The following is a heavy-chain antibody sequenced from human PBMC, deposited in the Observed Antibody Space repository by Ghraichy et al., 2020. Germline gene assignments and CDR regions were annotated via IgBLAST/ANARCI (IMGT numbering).Heavy chain of an antibody. CDR1: GYTFTGYY. J-gene: IGHJ1*01. CDR3: ARDLSGFYYDSSGYYFQH. D-gene: IGHD3-22*01. Sequence: SVKVSCKASGYTFTGYYMHWVRQAPGQGLEWMGWINPNSGGTNYAQKFQGRVTMTRDTSISTAYMELSRLRSDDTAVYYCARDLSGFYYDSSGYYFQHWGQGTLVTVSS. V-gene: IGHV1-2*02. CDR2: INPNSGGT.